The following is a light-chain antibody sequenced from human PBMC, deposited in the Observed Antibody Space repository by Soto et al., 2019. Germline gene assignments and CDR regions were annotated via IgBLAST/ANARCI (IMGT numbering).Light chain of an antibody. Sequence: DIVMTQSPLSLPVTPGEPASISCRSSQSLLHSNGYNYLVWYLQKPGQSPHLLIYLGSNRASGVSDRFSGSGPGTDFTLKISRVEAEDVGVYYCMQGLPTPQTFGQGTKLEIK. CDR1: QSLLHSNGYNY. CDR2: LGS. V-gene: IGKV2-28*01. J-gene: IGKJ2*01. CDR3: MQGLPTPQT.